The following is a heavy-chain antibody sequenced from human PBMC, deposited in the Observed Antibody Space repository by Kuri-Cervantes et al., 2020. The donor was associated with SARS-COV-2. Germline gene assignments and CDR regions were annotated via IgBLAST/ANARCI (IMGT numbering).Heavy chain of an antibody. D-gene: IGHD2-21*02. CDR3: ARDYRYCGGDCYHYYYYGMDV. J-gene: IGHJ6*02. Sequence: ASVKVSCKASGYTFTGYYMHWVRQAPGQGLEWMGWINPNSGGTNYAQKFQGWVTMTRVTSISTAYMELSRLRSDDTAVYYCARDYRYCGGDCYHYYYYGMDVWGQGTTVTVSS. CDR1: GYTFTGYY. V-gene: IGHV1-2*04. CDR2: INPNSGGT.